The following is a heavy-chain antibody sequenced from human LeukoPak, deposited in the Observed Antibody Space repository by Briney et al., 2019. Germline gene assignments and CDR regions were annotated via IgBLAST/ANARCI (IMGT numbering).Heavy chain of an antibody. CDR2: ITSSGSDT. Sequence: GRTLRLSCAASVFTFGSFEMNCVPQAPARGREWGSFITSSGSDTYYADSVRGRFATSRHNAKDSLYLQMNSLRAEDTAVYYCVTGTYRTSYYYYMDVWGKGTTVIVSS. CDR1: VFTFGSFE. CDR3: VTGTYRTSYYYYMDV. D-gene: IGHD1-26*01. V-gene: IGHV3-48*03. J-gene: IGHJ6*03.